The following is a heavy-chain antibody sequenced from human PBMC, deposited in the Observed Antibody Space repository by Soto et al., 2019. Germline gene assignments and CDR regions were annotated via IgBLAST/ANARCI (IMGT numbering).Heavy chain of an antibody. Sequence: QVYLVQSGAEVRRPGASVKVSCTAFGYILTGYSLHWVRQAPGQGLEWMAWIDPNSGATNSAERFHGRVSMTRDTSISAAYLELSSLRSDDTAVYYCARGYGSSPNMELRFGMDVWGQGTTISVSS. CDR1: GYILTGYS. CDR3: ARGYGSSPNMELRFGMDV. J-gene: IGHJ6*02. CDR2: IDPNSGAT. V-gene: IGHV1-2*02. D-gene: IGHD5-18*01.